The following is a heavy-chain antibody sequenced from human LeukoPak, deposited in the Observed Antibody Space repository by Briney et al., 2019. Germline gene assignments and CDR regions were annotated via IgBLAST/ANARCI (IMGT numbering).Heavy chain of an antibody. CDR2: MNPNSGNT. J-gene: IGHJ6*03. Sequence: VASVKVSCKASGYTFTSYDINWVRQATGQGLEWMGWMNPNSGNTGYAQKFQGRVTITRNTSISTAYMELSSLRSEDTAVYYCARAPAKWLRTLRYFYMDVWGKGTTVTISS. V-gene: IGHV1-8*03. D-gene: IGHD5-12*01. CDR1: GYTFTSYD. CDR3: ARAPAKWLRTLRYFYMDV.